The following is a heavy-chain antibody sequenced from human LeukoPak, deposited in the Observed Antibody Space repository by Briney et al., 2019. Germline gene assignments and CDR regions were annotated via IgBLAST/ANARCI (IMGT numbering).Heavy chain of an antibody. CDR3: AREGYYYDSSGYPPDY. CDR1: GGSISSYY. Sequence: SETLSLTCTVSGGSISSYYWSWIRQPPGKGLEWIGYIYYSGSTNYNPSLKSRVTISVDTSKNQFSLKPSSVTAADTAVYYCAREGYYYDSSGYPPDYWGQGTLVTVSS. D-gene: IGHD3-22*01. CDR2: IYYSGST. J-gene: IGHJ4*02. V-gene: IGHV4-59*01.